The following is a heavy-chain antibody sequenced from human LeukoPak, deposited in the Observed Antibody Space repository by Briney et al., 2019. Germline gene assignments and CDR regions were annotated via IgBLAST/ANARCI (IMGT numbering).Heavy chain of an antibody. CDR1: GFTFSSYW. CDR3: ARGRGMDV. V-gene: IGHV3-74*01. CDR2: INSDGSST. Sequence: GGSLRLSCAASGFTFSSYWMSWVRQAPGKGLEWVSRINSDGSSTSYADSVEGRFTISRDNAKNTLYLQMNSLRAEDTAVYYCARGRGMDVWGQGTTVTVSS. J-gene: IGHJ6*02.